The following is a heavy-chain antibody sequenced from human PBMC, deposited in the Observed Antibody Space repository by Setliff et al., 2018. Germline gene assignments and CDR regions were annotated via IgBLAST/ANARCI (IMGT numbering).Heavy chain of an antibody. D-gene: IGHD3-22*01. Sequence: GGSLRLSCAASGFTFSDSAVHWVRQASGKGLEWVGRIRAKVSDYATAYAASLKGRFTISRDDSKNTAYLQMNSLETEDTALYYCIRPQTPDDDHSSGYYGFWGQGTLVTVSS. CDR3: IRPQTPDDDHSSGYYGF. CDR2: IRAKVSDYAT. V-gene: IGHV3-73*01. J-gene: IGHJ4*02. CDR1: GFTFSDSA.